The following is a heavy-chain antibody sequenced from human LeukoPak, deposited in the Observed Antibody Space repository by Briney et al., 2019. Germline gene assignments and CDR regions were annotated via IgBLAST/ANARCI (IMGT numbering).Heavy chain of an antibody. V-gene: IGHV1-2*02. Sequence: ASVKVSCKASGYTFTGYYIHWVRQAPGQGLEWMGWINPNSGGTNYAQKFQGRVTMTRDTSINTAYMDLSRLRSNDTAVYYCAREADCSGTSCYSQFLDYWGQGTLVTVSS. CDR1: GYTFTGYY. J-gene: IGHJ4*02. D-gene: IGHD2-2*01. CDR3: AREADCSGTSCYSQFLDY. CDR2: INPNSGGT.